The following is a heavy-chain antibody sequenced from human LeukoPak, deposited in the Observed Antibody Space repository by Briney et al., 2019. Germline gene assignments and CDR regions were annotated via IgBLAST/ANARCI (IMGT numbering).Heavy chain of an antibody. CDR2: ISGSGSST. D-gene: IGHD3-22*01. CDR3: AKRATYYYESGGPNFDY. Sequence: GGSLRLSCAASGFTFSSYAMSWVRQAPGKGLEWVSAISGSGSSTYYADSVKGRFTISRDNSKNTLYLQMNSLRDEDTAVYYCAKRATYYYESGGPNFDYWGQGTLVTVSS. V-gene: IGHV3-23*01. CDR1: GFTFSSYA. J-gene: IGHJ4*02.